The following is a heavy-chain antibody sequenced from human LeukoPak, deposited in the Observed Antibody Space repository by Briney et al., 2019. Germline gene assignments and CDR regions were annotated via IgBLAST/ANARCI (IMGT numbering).Heavy chain of an antibody. J-gene: IGHJ4*02. CDR2: IYWNDDK. Sequence: SGPTLVNPTQALTLTCTFSGFSLSTSGVGVGWIRQPPGKALEWLALIYWNDDKRHSPSLKSRLTITKDTSKNQVVLTVTNMDPVDTATYYCAHRIHCSSTSCPHSPFDYWGQGTLVTVSS. D-gene: IGHD2-2*01. CDR3: AHRIHCSSTSCPHSPFDY. CDR1: GFSLSTSGVG. V-gene: IGHV2-5*01.